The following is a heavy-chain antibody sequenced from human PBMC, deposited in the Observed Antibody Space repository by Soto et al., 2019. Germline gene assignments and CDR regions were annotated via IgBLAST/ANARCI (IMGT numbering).Heavy chain of an antibody. D-gene: IGHD1-26*01. Sequence: SETLSLTCTVSGGSISSYYWSWIRQPPGKGLEWIGYIYYSGSPNYNPSLKSRVTISVDTSKNQFSLKLSSVTAADTAVYYCARGGRGYYGMDVWGQGTTVTVSS. J-gene: IGHJ6*02. CDR2: IYYSGSP. V-gene: IGHV4-59*01. CDR3: ARGGRGYYGMDV. CDR1: GGSISSYY.